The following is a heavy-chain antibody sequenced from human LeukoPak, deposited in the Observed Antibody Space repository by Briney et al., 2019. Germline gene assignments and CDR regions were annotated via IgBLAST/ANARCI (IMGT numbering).Heavy chain of an antibody. J-gene: IGHJ4*02. CDR3: ARGYCSSTSCFSPIYYFDY. V-gene: IGHV1-69*13. CDR2: TIPIFGTA. Sequence: GASVKVSCKASGGTFSSYAISWVRQAPGQGLEWMGGTIPIFGTANYAQKFQGRVTITADESTSTAYMELSSLRSEDTAVYYCARGYCSSTSCFSPIYYFDYWGQGTLVTVSS. D-gene: IGHD2-2*01. CDR1: GGTFSSYA.